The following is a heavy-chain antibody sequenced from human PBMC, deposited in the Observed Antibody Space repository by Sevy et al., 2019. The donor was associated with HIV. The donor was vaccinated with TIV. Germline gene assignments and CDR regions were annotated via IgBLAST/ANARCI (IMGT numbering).Heavy chain of an antibody. Sequence: GGSLRLSCAASGFTFSSYAMNWVRQAPGKGLEWVSAISGSGGSTYYADSVKGRFTISRDNSKNTLYLQMNSLRAEDTAVYYCAKDRTPYFYDGSGHPAFDIWGQGTMVTVSS. CDR3: AKDRTPYFYDGSGHPAFDI. V-gene: IGHV3-23*01. J-gene: IGHJ3*02. D-gene: IGHD3-22*01. CDR1: GFTFSSYA. CDR2: ISGSGGST.